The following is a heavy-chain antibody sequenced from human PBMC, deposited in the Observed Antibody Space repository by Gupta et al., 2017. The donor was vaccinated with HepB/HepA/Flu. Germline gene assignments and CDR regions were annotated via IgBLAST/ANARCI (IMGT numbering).Heavy chain of an antibody. J-gene: IGHJ4*02. CDR1: GFTFSNAW. V-gene: IGHV3-15*01. CDR3: TTRVVTAILSDY. CDR2: IKSKTDGGTT. D-gene: IGHD2-21*02. Sequence: EVQLVESGGGLVKPGGSLRLSCAASGFTFSNAWMRWVRQAPGKGLEWVGLIKSKTDGGTTDYAAPVKGRFTISRDDSKNTLYLQMNSLKTEDTAVYYCTTRVVTAILSDYWGQGTLVTVSS.